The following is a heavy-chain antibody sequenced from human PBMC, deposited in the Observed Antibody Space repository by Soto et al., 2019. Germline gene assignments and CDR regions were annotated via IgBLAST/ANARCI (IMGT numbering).Heavy chain of an antibody. D-gene: IGHD5-12*01. CDR3: ARYRSGSSDY. Sequence: QVYLVESGGGVVQPGTSLRLSCAASAFTFSSYGMHWVRQAPGKGLEWVAVIWYDGGKKYYADSVKGRFTISRDNSKNMAYLEMNSLRAEDTAVYYCARYRSGSSDYWGQRTLVTVSS. V-gene: IGHV3-33*01. CDR1: AFTFSSYG. CDR2: IWYDGGKK. J-gene: IGHJ4*02.